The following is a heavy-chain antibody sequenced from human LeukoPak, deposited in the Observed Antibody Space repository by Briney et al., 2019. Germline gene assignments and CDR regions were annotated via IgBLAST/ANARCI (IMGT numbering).Heavy chain of an antibody. J-gene: IGHJ6*03. V-gene: IGHV4-59*08. CDR2: IYYSGNT. CDR3: ARHFAFSYYYMDV. Sequence: SETLSLTCTVSGGSISNYYWSWIRQPPGKGLEWIGYIYYSGNTNYNPSLKSRVTMSVDTSKNQFSLKLSSVTAADTAVYYCARHFAFSYYYMDVWGKGTTVTVSS. CDR1: GGSISNYY.